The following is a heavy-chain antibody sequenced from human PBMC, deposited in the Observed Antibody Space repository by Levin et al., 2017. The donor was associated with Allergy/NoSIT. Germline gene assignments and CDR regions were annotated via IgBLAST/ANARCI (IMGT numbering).Heavy chain of an antibody. CDR1: GFIFRNSS. J-gene: IGHJ4*02. D-gene: IGHD4-11*01. V-gene: IGHV3-21*01. CDR2: ISSRSSNI. Sequence: LSLTCAASGFIFRNSSMNWVRQAPGKGLEWVSSISSRSSNIYYADSVKGRFTISRDNAKNSLYLQMNRLSAEDTAVDYCARDSTAVSSDYWGQGTLVNVSS. CDR3: ARDSTAVSSDY.